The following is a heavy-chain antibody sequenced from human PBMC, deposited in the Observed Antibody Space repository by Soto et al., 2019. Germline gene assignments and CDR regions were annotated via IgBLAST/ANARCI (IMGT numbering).Heavy chain of an antibody. CDR3: ARESVTGTRGGTAFDI. V-gene: IGHV1-69*13. Sequence: SVKVSCKASGGTFSSYAISWVRQAPGQGLEWMGGIIPIFGTANYARKFQGRVTVTADESTSTAYMELSSLRSEDTAVYYCARESVTGTRGGTAFDICRQGTMITVSS. CDR1: GGTFSSYA. D-gene: IGHD1-20*01. CDR2: IIPIFGTA. J-gene: IGHJ3*02.